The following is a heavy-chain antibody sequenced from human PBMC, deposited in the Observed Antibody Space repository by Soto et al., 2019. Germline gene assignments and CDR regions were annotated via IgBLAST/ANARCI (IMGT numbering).Heavy chain of an antibody. V-gene: IGHV1-18*01. D-gene: IGHD3-10*01. J-gene: IGHJ4*02. Sequence: QVQLLQSEAEMKRPGASVTVSCKTSGYAFTKYGITWLRQAPGQGLERLGWIGDHDGRTYNVPIFQERVTITNDTSTGTAYMQLGSLRSDDTAVYYCTRDLVSCASGTFYRAGTSFEFWGQGTLVTVSS. CDR2: IGDHDGRT. CDR1: GYAFTKYG. CDR3: TRDLVSCASGTFYRAGTSFEF.